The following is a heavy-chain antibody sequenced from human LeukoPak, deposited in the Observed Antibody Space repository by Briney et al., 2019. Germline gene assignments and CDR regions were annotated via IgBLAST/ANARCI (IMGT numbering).Heavy chain of an antibody. D-gene: IGHD3-3*01. CDR2: ISGSGGST. CDR1: GFTFSSYA. CDR3: AKSLDFWSGYYTPFDY. J-gene: IGHJ4*02. Sequence: GGSLRLSCAASGFTFSSYAMSWVRQAPGKGLEWVSAISGSGGSTYYADSVKGRFTISRDNSKNTLYLQMNSLRAGDTAVYYCAKSLDFWSGYYTPFDYWGQGTLVTVSS. V-gene: IGHV3-23*01.